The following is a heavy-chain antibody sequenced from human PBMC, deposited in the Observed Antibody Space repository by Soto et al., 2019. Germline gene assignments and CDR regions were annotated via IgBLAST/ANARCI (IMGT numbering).Heavy chain of an antibody. CDR1: GGSISSGGYS. V-gene: IGHV4-30-2*02. CDR2: IYHSGST. J-gene: IGHJ4*02. CDR3: AGTRGYCSGGSCPTVVDY. D-gene: IGHD2-15*01. Sequence: SETLSLTCAVSGGSISSGGYSWSWIRQPPGKGLEWIGYIYHSGSTYYNPSLKSRITMSADTSKNQFSLKLSSVTAADTAVYYCAGTRGYCSGGSCPTVVDYWGQGTLVTVSS.